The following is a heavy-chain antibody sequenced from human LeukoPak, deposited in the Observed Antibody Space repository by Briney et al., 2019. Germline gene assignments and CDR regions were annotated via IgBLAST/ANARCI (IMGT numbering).Heavy chain of an antibody. D-gene: IGHD6-13*01. CDR3: ARGLRISGIAAAGTGSYNWFDP. J-gene: IGHJ5*02. CDR1: GGTFSSYA. V-gene: IGHV1-69*13. CDR2: IIPIFGTA. Sequence: ASVKVSCKASGGTFSSYAISWVRQAPGQGLEWMGGIIPIFGTANYAQKFQGRVTITADESTSTAYMELSSLRSEDTAVYYCARGLRISGIAAAGTGSYNWFDPWGRGTLVTVSS.